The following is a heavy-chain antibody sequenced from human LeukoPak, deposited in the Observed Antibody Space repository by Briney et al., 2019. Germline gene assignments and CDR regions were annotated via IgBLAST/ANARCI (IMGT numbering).Heavy chain of an antibody. CDR3: ARGIAAAGHDAFDI. Sequence: SETLSLTCTVSGGSISSYYWSWLRQPPGKGLEWIGYIYYSGSTNYNPSLKSRVTISVDTSKNQFSLKLSSVTAADTAVYYCARGIAAAGHDAFDIWGQGTMVTVSS. V-gene: IGHV4-59*01. D-gene: IGHD6-13*01. J-gene: IGHJ3*02. CDR2: IYYSGST. CDR1: GGSISSYY.